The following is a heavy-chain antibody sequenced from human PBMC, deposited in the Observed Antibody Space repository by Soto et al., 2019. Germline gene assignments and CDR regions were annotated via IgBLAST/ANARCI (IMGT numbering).Heavy chain of an antibody. D-gene: IGHD3-3*01. CDR2: ISGACGAT. CDR3: ALGEWLSTSYFDF. CDR1: GFTFTSFA. Sequence: GGSLRLSCAASGFTFTSFAVRWVRQAPGKGLEWVSAISGACGATYYADSVKGRFTVSRDNSRNTVYLQVDSLRVKDTAVYHCALGEWLSTSYFDFWGKGTLVTVSS. J-gene: IGHJ4*02. V-gene: IGHV3-23*01.